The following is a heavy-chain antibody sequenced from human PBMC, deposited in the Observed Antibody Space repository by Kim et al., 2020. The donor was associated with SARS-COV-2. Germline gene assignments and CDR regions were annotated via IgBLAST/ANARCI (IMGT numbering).Heavy chain of an antibody. V-gene: IGHV1-69*01. CDR3: ASRLEWVPYYGMDV. D-gene: IGHD3-3*01. Sequence: AQKFQGSVTVTADESTSTAYLELSSLRSEDTAVYYCASRLEWVPYYGMDVWGQGTTVTVSS. J-gene: IGHJ6*02.